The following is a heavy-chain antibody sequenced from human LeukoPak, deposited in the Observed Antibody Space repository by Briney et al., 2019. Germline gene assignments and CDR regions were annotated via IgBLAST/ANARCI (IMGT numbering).Heavy chain of an antibody. CDR1: GFTFSRHW. D-gene: IGHD1-1*01. CDR3: AREDFDDDGWYFDL. CDR2: IKPDGSST. Sequence: PGGSLRLSCAASGFTFSRHWMHWVRQAPGKGLVWVSRIKPDGSSTTYADSVKGRFTISRDNAKNTLYLQMNSLRAEDTAVYYCAREDFDDDGWYFDLWGRGTLVTVSS. J-gene: IGHJ2*01. V-gene: IGHV3-74*01.